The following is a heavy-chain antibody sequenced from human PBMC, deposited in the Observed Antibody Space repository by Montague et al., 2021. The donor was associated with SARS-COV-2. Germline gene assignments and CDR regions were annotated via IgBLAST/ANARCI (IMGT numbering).Heavy chain of an antibody. V-gene: IGHV4-39*03. CDR1: GGSMARSPDY. Sequence: SETLSLTCTVSGGSMARSPDYWAWLRQPPGGGLEWIATTNYGGGTYSNLSLQSRVAISVATSQNRLSLTLVSVTAADTAVYYCAKLGYCRGGACFRGGFECWGQGILVPVSS. CDR2: TNYGGGT. J-gene: IGHJ4*02. CDR3: AKLGYCRGGACFRGGFEC. D-gene: IGHD3-10*01.